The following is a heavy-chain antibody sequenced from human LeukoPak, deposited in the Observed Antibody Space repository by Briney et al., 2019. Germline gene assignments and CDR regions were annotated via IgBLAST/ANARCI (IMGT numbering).Heavy chain of an antibody. CDR3: ARLGYYDILTGEYYFDY. D-gene: IGHD3-9*01. Sequence: SETLSLTCTVSGGSIDSYYWSWIRQAPGKGLEWIGYIYYSGSTNYNPSLKSRVTISVDTSKNQFSLKLSSVTAADTAVYYCARLGYYDILTGEYYFDYWGLGTLVTVSS. CDR2: IYYSGST. V-gene: IGHV4-59*08. J-gene: IGHJ4*02. CDR1: GGSIDSYY.